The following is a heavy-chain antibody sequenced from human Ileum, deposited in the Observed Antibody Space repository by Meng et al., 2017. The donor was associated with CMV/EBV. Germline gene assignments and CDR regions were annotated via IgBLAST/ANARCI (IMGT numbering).Heavy chain of an antibody. J-gene: IGHJ5*01. CDR3: ARADSYVSDS. CDR2: FHHSGSS. CDR1: GDSISSKNW. Sequence: LTCAVSGDSISSKNWWWWVRQPPGKGLEWIGEFHHSGSSNYNPSFKSRVTISADKSKNHFSLHLTSVTAADTAVYYCARADSYVSDSWGQGTLVTVSS. D-gene: IGHD3-10*02. V-gene: IGHV4-4*02.